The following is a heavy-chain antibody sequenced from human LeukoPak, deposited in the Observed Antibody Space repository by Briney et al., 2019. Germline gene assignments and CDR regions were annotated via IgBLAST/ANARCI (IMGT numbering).Heavy chain of an antibody. V-gene: IGHV3-23*01. CDR1: EFTFGNYA. D-gene: IGHD6-13*01. CDR3: AKTDRYSSSWYDY. CDR2: ITNSGGST. J-gene: IGHJ4*02. Sequence: GGSLRLSCTASEFTFGNYAMSWVRQAPGKGLEWVSSITNSGGSTYYADSVKGRLTISRDNSKNTLSLQLNSLRGEDTAVYYCAKTDRYSSSWYDYWGQGTLVTVSS.